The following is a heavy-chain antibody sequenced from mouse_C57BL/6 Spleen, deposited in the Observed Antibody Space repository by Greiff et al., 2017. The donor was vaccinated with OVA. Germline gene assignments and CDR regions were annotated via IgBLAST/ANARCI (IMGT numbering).Heavy chain of an antibody. CDR2: ISDGGSYT. V-gene: IGHV5-4*01. D-gene: IGHD1-1*02. J-gene: IGHJ1*03. CDR1: GFTFSSYA. Sequence: DVQLVESGGGLVKPGGSLKLSCAASGFTFSSYAMSWVRQTPEKRLEWVATISDGGSYTYYPDNVKGRFTISRDNAKNTLYLQMSHLKSEDTAMYYCARDPYGYGYFDVWGTGTTVTVSS. CDR3: ARDPYGYGYFDV.